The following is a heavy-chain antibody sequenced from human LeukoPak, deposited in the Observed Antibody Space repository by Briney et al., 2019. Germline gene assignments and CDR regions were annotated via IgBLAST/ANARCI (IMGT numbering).Heavy chain of an antibody. CDR3: ARQYDSSGYSAFDI. D-gene: IGHD3-22*01. CDR2: ISYDGSNK. Sequence: GGSLRLSCAASGFTFSSYGMHWVRQAPGKGLEWVAVISYDGSNKFYVDSVKGRFTISRDNSKNTLYLRMNSLRAEDTAVYYCARQYDSSGYSAFDIWGQGTMVTVSS. J-gene: IGHJ3*02. V-gene: IGHV3-30*03. CDR1: GFTFSSYG.